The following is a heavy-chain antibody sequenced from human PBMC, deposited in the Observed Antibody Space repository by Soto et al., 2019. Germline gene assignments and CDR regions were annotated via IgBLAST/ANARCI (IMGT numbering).Heavy chain of an antibody. D-gene: IGHD3-22*01. CDR1: GFTFSTYS. CDR3: ARYDSSGYYWAYYYYGMGV. V-gene: IGHV3-21*01. Sequence: EVQLVESGGGLVKPGGSLRLSCAASGFTFSTYSMNWVRQAPGKGLEWVSSISSSSSYIYYADSVKGRFTISRANAKNXLXRQMTSLRAEDTAVYSCARYDSSGYYWAYYYYGMGVWGQGTTVTVSS. CDR2: ISSSSSYI. J-gene: IGHJ6*02.